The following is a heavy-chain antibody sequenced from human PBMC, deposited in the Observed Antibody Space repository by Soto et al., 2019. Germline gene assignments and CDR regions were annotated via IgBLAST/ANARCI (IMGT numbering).Heavy chain of an antibody. V-gene: IGHV3-72*01. CDR1: GFTFSDPY. CDR3: ASGDQFY. Sequence: EVHLVESGGNLVQPGGSLRLSCAASGFTFSDPYMDWVRQAPGKGLEWVGRIRNKVNSYTTEYAASVQGRFTISRDDSTNSLYLQMNSLKTEDTAVYYCASGDQFYWGQGTLVTVSS. CDR2: IRNKVNSYTT. J-gene: IGHJ4*02.